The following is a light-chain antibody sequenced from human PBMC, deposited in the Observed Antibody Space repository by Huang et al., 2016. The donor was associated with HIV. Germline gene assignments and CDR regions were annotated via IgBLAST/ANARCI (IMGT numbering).Light chain of an antibody. V-gene: IGKV1-8*01. J-gene: IGKJ1*01. Sequence: AIRMTQSPSSLSASTGDRVTITCRASQGISNYLAWYQQRSGQAPNLLMFASSTLQSGVPSVFSGSGSGTDFTLTITSLQSDDFATYYCQQYYSYPRTFGQGTKVEI. CDR3: QQYYSYPRT. CDR1: QGISNY. CDR2: ASS.